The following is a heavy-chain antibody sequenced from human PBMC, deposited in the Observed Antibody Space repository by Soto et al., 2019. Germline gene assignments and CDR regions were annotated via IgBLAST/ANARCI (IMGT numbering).Heavy chain of an antibody. Sequence: PSETLSLTCTVSGGSISSYYWSWIRQPPGKGLEWIGHIYYSGSTSYNPSLRSRVTISVDTSKNQFSLKLSSVTAADTAVYYCARQAPHSSGWFWFDPWGQGTLVTVSS. J-gene: IGHJ5*02. CDR1: GGSISSYY. V-gene: IGHV4-59*08. CDR2: IYYSGST. CDR3: ARQAPHSSGWFWFDP. D-gene: IGHD6-19*01.